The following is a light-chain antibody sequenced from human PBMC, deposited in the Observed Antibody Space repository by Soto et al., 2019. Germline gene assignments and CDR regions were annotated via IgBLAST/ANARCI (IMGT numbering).Light chain of an antibody. J-gene: IGLJ1*01. CDR3: CSYAGSYTFV. Sequence: QSALTQPHSVSGSPGQSVTISCTGTSSGVGGYNYDSWYQQHPGKAPKLMIYDIRKRPSGVPDRFSGSKSGNTASLTIYGLQAEDEADYYCCSYAGSYTFVFGTGTKLTVL. V-gene: IGLV2-11*01. CDR2: DIR. CDR1: SSGVGGYNY.